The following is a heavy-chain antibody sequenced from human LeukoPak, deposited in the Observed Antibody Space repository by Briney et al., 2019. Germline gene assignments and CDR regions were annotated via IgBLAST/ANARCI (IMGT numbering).Heavy chain of an antibody. V-gene: IGHV3-15*01. D-gene: IGHD3-16*01. CDR2: IKPKTDDGTT. CDR1: GFIFSKAW. CDR3: TSALNLVLGELLGY. Sequence: GSLRLSCAASGFIFSKAWMAWVRQAPGKGLEWVGHIKPKTDDGTTDYAAPVKGRFTISRDDSKSTLYLQMNSQNTEDTAVYFCTSALNLVLGELLGYWGQGTLVTVSS. J-gene: IGHJ4*02.